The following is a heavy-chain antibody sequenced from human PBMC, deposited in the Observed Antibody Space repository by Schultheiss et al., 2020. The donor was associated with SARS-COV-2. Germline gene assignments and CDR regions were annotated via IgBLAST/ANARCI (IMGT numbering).Heavy chain of an antibody. J-gene: IGHJ6*02. V-gene: IGHV3-23*01. CDR2: INNSGAST. CDR1: GFTFAGYA. Sequence: GGSLRLSFAPSGFTFAGYALRWVRQAPGKGLEWVSGINNSGASTYYADSVKGRFTISRDNSKNTLYLQMNSLRVEDTAIYYCAKEVNHYYYFAMDVWGQGTTVTVSS. CDR3: AKEVNHYYYFAMDV.